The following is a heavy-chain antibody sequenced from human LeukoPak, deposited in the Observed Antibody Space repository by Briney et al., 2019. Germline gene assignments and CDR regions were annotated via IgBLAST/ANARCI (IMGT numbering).Heavy chain of an antibody. J-gene: IGHJ4*02. D-gene: IGHD3-22*01. Sequence: SETLSLTCTVSGGSISSYYWSWIRQPPGKGLEWIGYIYYSGSINYNPSLKSRVTISVDTSKNQFSLKLSSVTAADTAVYYCARGDWDYYDSSGYPYYFDYWGQGTLVTVSS. CDR3: ARGDWDYYDSSGYPYYFDY. CDR1: GGSISSYY. V-gene: IGHV4-59*01. CDR2: IYYSGSI.